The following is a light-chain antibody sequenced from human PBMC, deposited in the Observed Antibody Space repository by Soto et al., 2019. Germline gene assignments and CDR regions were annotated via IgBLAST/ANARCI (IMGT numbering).Light chain of an antibody. CDR1: QSVSTA. Sequence: EIVLTQSPATLSLSPGERATLSCRTSQSVSTALAWYQQKPGQAPRLLIYDASNRATGIPARFSGSGSGTDFTLTFSSLEPEDFAVYYCQHRYNWPFTFGPGTKVDIK. CDR2: DAS. V-gene: IGKV3-11*01. CDR3: QHRYNWPFT. J-gene: IGKJ3*01.